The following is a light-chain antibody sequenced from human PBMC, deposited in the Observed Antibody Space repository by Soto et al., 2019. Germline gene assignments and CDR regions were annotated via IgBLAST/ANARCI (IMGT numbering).Light chain of an antibody. CDR3: SSYTSTSTYV. V-gene: IGLV2-14*03. J-gene: IGLJ1*01. Sequence: QSALTQPASVSGSPGQSITISCTGTSSDVGGYDYVSWYQQHPAKAPKLMIYDVRHPPSGVSNRFSGSKSGNTASLTISGLQAEDEADYYCSSYTSTSTYVFGTGTKLTVL. CDR1: SSDVGGYDY. CDR2: DVR.